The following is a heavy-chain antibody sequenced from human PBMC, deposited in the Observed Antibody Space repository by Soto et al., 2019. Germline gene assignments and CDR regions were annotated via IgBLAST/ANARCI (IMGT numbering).Heavy chain of an antibody. D-gene: IGHD6-19*01. J-gene: IGHJ2*01. Sequence: QVQLVQSGAEVKKPGSSVKVSCKASGVTFNSYALTWVRQAPGHGLEWMGGISPIFRSTNYAQKFQGRVTITANRPTSTAYIELSSLRSDDTAVYCCARVVHAPYGSGWSSLYWYFDIWGRGTMVTVSS. V-gene: IGHV1-69*06. CDR2: ISPIFRST. CDR1: GVTFNSYA. CDR3: ARVVHAPYGSGWSSLYWYFDI.